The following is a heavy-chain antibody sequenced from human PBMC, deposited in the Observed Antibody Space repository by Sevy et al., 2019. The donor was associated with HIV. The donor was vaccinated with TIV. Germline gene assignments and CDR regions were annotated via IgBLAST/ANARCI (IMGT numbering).Heavy chain of an antibody. D-gene: IGHD2-8*01. V-gene: IGHV1-24*01. Sequence: ASVKVSCKVSGYTLTELSMHWVRQAPGKGLERMGGFDPEDGETIYAQKFQGRVTMTEDTSTDTAYMELSSLRSEDTAVYYCATVRTQMVYASTLNWFDPWGQGTLVTVSS. CDR3: ATVRTQMVYASTLNWFDP. J-gene: IGHJ5*02. CDR1: GYTLTELS. CDR2: FDPEDGET.